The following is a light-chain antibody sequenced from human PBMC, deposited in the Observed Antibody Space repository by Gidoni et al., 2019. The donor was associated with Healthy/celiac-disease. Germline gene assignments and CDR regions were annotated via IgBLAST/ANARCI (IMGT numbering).Light chain of an antibody. J-gene: IGKJ2*01. CDR2: QAS. Sequence: DIQMTQSPSSRSASVGDRVTITCRATQSISSWLAWYQQKPGKAPKLLIYQASSLEGGVPSRFSGSGSGTEFTLTISGLQPDDFATYYCQQYNVYYYTXXXXTKXEIK. CDR3: QQYNVYYYT. V-gene: IGKV1-5*03. CDR1: QSISSW.